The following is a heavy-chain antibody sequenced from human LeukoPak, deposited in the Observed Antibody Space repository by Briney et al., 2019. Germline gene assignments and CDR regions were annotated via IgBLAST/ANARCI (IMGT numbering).Heavy chain of an antibody. CDR1: GGSISSGGYS. J-gene: IGHJ4*02. V-gene: IGHV3-23*01. Sequence: ETLSLTCAVSGGSISSGGYSWSWIRQPPGKGLEWVSAINFSGGTKYYADSVKGRISISRDNFKNTLYLQMNSLRAEDTAVYYCARHRDDYTGYDSWGQGTLVTVSS. CDR2: INFSGGTK. CDR3: ARHRDDYTGYDS. D-gene: IGHD5-24*01.